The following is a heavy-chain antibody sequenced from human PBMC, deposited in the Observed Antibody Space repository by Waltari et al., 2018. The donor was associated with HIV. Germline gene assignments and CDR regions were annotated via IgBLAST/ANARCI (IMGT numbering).Heavy chain of an antibody. V-gene: IGHV4-38-2*02. J-gene: IGHJ4*02. CDR1: DYSITSGYY. CDR2: ISHSGTT. CDR3: ASTYYDLLEGWYFDF. D-gene: IGHD3-3*01. Sequence: QVQLQESGPGLVKPSETLSLTCSVSDYSITSGYYWGWIRQSPGRGLEWIGSISHSGTTVDSPSLKSRITLLRKTSKKQFFLKLTSATAADTAVYYCASTYYDLLEGWYFDFWGQGRLVTVSS.